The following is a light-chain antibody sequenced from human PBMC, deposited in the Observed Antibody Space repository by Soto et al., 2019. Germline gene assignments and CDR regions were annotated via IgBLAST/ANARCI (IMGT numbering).Light chain of an antibody. V-gene: IGKV3-15*01. CDR2: AAS. J-gene: IGKJ5*01. CDR1: QSVGSN. Sequence: PGERATLSCRASQSVGSNLAWYQHKHGQAPRLLMYAASTRATGIPARFSGSGSGTEFTLTISSLQSEDFAVYYCQQYDNWPPITFGQVTRLEVK. CDR3: QQYDNWPPIT.